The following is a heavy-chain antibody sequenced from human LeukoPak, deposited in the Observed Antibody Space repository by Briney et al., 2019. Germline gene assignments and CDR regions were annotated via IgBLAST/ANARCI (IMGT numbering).Heavy chain of an antibody. CDR1: GGSFSGYY. J-gene: IGHJ2*01. V-gene: IGHV4-34*01. CDR3: ARRGSLTNWGIVMSWYFDL. Sequence: SETLSLTCAVYGGSFSGYYWSWIRQPPGKGLEWIGEINHSGSTNYNPSLKSRVTISVDTYKKQFSLRLSSVTAADTAVYYCARRGSLTNWGIVMSWYFDLWGRGTLVTVSS. D-gene: IGHD7-27*01. CDR2: INHSGST.